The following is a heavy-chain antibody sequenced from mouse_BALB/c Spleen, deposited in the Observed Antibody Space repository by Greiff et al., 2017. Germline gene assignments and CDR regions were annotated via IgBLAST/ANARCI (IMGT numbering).Heavy chain of an antibody. D-gene: IGHD1-1*01. V-gene: IGHV1-14*01. CDR2: INPYNDGT. CDR3: ARDYYGSSPYWYFDV. CDR1: GYTFTSYV. Sequence: VQLKESGPELVKPGASVKMSCKASGYTFTSYVMHWVKQKPGQGLEWIGYINPYNDGTKYNEKFKGKATLTSDKSSSTAYMELSSLTSEDSAVYYCARDYYGSSPYWYFDVWGAGTTVTVSS. J-gene: IGHJ1*01.